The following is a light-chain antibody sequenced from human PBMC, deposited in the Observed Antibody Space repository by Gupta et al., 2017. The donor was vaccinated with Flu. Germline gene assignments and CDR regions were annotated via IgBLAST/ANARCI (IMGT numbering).Light chain of an antibody. CDR2: GAS. Sequence: IVLTQSPGTLSLSPGERATLSCRASQSVSSSYLAWYQQKPGQAPRLLIYGASSMGNGIPARFSGSGSGTDFTLTISRLEPEDFAAYYWQQYGSSMTFGPGTKVEIK. V-gene: IGKV3-20*01. J-gene: IGKJ1*01. CDR1: QSVSSSY. CDR3: QQYGSSMT.